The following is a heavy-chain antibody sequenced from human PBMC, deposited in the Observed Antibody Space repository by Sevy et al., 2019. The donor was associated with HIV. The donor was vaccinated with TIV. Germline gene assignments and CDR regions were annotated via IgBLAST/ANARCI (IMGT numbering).Heavy chain of an antibody. Sequence: SETLSLTCTVSGGSITSLYWNWIRQPPGKGLEWFANIYYNGHINYNPSLKSRVTLSLDMSKNQFSLRLSSVTAADTAMYYCAGENAWGRGYSWGQGTLVTVSS. V-gene: IGHV4-59*08. CDR2: IYYNGHI. CDR1: GGSITSLY. D-gene: IGHD1-26*01. CDR3: AGENAWGRGYS. J-gene: IGHJ4*02.